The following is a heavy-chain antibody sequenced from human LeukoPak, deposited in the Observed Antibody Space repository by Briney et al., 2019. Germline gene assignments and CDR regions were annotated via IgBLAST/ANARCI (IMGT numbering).Heavy chain of an antibody. D-gene: IGHD2-21*02. CDR2: IYSGGIT. J-gene: IGHJ4*02. Sequence: GGSLRLSCAASGFTVGSNYMRWVCQAPGKGLDWVSFIYSGGITHYEDSVKGRFTISRDNAKNSLYLQMNSLRPLDTAVYYCARGPEASLCGGDCNFPGYWGQGSLVTVSS. CDR3: ARGPEASLCGGDCNFPGY. CDR1: GFTVGSNY. V-gene: IGHV3-66*01.